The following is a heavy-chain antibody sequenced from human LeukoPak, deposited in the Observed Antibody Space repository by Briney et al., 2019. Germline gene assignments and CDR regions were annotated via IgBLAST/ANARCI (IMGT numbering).Heavy chain of an antibody. CDR3: ARYVPVRTGTTRASFDY. CDR2: IYTSGST. D-gene: IGHD1-1*01. V-gene: IGHV4-61*02. Sequence: SETLSLTCTVSGGSINSGSYYWTWIRQPAGKELEWIGRIYTSGSTNYSPALKSRVSMSIDTSKSQFSLNLRSVTAADTAVYYCARYVPVRTGTTRASFDYWGQGTLVTVSS. CDR1: GGSINSGSYY. J-gene: IGHJ4*02.